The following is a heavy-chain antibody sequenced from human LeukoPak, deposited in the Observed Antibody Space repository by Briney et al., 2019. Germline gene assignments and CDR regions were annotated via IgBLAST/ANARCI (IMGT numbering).Heavy chain of an antibody. CDR2: IRSKANSYAT. Sequence: PGGSLRLSCAASGFTFSGSAMHWVRQASGKGLEWVGRIRSKANSYATAYAASVKGRFTISRDDSKNTAYLQMNSLKTEDTAVYYCRLPYYYGSGSSYGMDVWSQGTTVTVSS. J-gene: IGHJ6*02. CDR1: GFTFSGSA. CDR3: RLPYYYGSGSSYGMDV. D-gene: IGHD3-10*01. V-gene: IGHV3-73*01.